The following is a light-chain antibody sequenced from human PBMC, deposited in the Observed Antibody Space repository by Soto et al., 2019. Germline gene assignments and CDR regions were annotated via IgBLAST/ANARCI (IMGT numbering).Light chain of an antibody. Sequence: DIQMTQYPSTLSASVGDRVSINCRASQSIIAWFAWYQQKPGKAPRLLIYKASTLEVGVPSRFSGSGCGTEFTLTISSLQPDDVATYYCQQYNDYSWTFGQGTKVEIK. CDR2: KAS. J-gene: IGKJ1*01. CDR3: QQYNDYSWT. V-gene: IGKV1-5*03. CDR1: QSIIAW.